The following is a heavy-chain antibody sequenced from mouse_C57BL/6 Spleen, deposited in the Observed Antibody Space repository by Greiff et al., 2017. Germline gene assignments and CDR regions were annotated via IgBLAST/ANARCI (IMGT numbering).Heavy chain of an antibody. V-gene: IGHV1-80*01. CDR2: LYPGDGDP. CDR1: GYAFSSYW. Sequence: VQLQQSGAELVKPGASVKISCKASGYAFSSYWMNWVKQRPGKGLEWIGQLYPGDGDPNYNGKFKGKATLTADKSSSTAYMQLSSLTAEDSAVYFCARSTGTVYYFDYWGQGTTLTVSS. J-gene: IGHJ2*01. CDR3: ARSTGTVYYFDY. D-gene: IGHD4-1*01.